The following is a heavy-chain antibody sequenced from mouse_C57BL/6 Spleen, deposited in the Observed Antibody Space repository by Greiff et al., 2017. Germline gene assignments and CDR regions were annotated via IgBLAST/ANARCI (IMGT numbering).Heavy chain of an antibody. CDR2: IDPETGGT. J-gene: IGHJ4*01. Sequence: QVQLQQSGAELVRPGASVTLSCKASGYTFTDYEMHWVKQTPVHGLEWIGAIDPETGGTAYNQKFKGKAILTADKSSSTAYMELRSLTSEDSAVXYCTRSEDYYNGSSPYAMDYWGQGTSVTVSS. CDR3: TRSEDYYNGSSPYAMDY. CDR1: GYTFTDYE. V-gene: IGHV1-15*01. D-gene: IGHD1-1*01.